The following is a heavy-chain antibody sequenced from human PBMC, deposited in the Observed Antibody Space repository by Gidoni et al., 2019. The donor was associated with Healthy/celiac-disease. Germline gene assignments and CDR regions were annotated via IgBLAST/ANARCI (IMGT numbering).Heavy chain of an antibody. J-gene: IGHJ2*01. D-gene: IGHD4-17*01. CDR2: IYTSGST. CDR3: ARDDYGPTAGIDL. V-gene: IGHV4-61*02. CDR1: GGSIRSGSYY. Sequence: QVQLQESGPGLVKPSQTLSPTCTVSGGSIRSGSYYWSWIRQPAGKGLEWIGRIYTSGSTNYNPSLKSRVTISVDTSKNQFSLKLSSVTAADTAVYYCARDDYGPTAGIDLWGRGTLVTVSS.